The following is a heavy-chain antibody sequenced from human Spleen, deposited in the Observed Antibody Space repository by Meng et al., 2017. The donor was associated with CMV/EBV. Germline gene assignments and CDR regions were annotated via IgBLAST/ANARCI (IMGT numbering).Heavy chain of an antibody. CDR2: IYYSGST. V-gene: IGHV4-31*03. D-gene: IGHD1-14*01. J-gene: IGHJ4*02. CDR3: ARARNRAFDY. Sequence: CTVSGGSISSGGYFWSWIRQLPGKGLEWIGYIYYSGSTYYKPSLMSRVTISVDTAKNHFSLNLSSVTAADTAVYYCARARNRAFDYWGRGTLVTVSS. CDR1: GGSISSGGYF.